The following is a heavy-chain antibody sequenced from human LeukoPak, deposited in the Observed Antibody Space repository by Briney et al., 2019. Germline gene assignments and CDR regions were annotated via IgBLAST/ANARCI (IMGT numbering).Heavy chain of an antibody. CDR1: GFTFSSYA. CDR3: LGFYCDSTFDY. V-gene: IGHV3-30-3*01. J-gene: IGHJ4*02. CDR2: ISYDGSNK. Sequence: GGSLRLSCAASGFTFSSYAMHWVRQAPGKGLEWVAVISYDGSNKYYADSVKGRFTISRDNSKNTLYLQMNSLRAEDTAVYYCLGFYCDSTFDYWGQGTLVTVSS. D-gene: IGHD3-22*01.